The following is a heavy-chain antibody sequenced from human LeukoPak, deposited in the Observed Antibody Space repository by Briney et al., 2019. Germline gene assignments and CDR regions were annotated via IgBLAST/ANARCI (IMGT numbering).Heavy chain of an antibody. CDR1: GYTFTGYY. J-gene: IGHJ4*02. CDR2: INPKSGGT. Sequence: ASVKVSCKASGYTFTGYYMHWVRQAPGQGLEWMGWINPKSGGTNYAQKFQGRVTMTRDTSISTAYMELSRLRSDDTAVYYCARGDRYCSGGSCYLFDYWGQGTLVTVSS. V-gene: IGHV1-2*02. D-gene: IGHD2-15*01. CDR3: ARGDRYCSGGSCYLFDY.